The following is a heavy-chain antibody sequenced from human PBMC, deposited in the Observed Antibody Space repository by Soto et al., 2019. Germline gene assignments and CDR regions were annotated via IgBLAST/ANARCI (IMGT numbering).Heavy chain of an antibody. J-gene: IGHJ4*02. CDR3: ARGMTTVTTFDY. D-gene: IGHD4-17*01. CDR1: GRSISSAGYS. Sequence: SETLSLTCAVSGRSISSAGYSCNWIRQPPGKGLEWIGYIYHSGSTYYNPSLKSRVTISVDRSKNQFSLKLSSVTAADTAVYYCARGMTTVTTFDYWGQGTLVTVSS. V-gene: IGHV4-30-2*01. CDR2: IYHSGST.